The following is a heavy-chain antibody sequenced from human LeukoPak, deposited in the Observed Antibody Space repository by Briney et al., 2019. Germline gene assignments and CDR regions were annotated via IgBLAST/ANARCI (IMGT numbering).Heavy chain of an antibody. J-gene: IGHJ6*03. CDR3: AREFSMDV. Sequence: ASVKVSCKASGYTFTSYYMHWVRQAPGQGLEWMGIINPSGGSTSYAQKFQGRVTMTRDTSISTAYMELSRLRSDDTAVYYCAREFSMDVWGKGTTVTVSS. CDR1: GYTFTSYY. V-gene: IGHV1-46*01. CDR2: INPSGGST.